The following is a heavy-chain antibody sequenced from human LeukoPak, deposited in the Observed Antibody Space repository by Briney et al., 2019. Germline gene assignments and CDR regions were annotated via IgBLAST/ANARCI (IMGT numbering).Heavy chain of an antibody. V-gene: IGHV1-18*04. Sequence: ASVKVSCKASGYTFTSYGISWVRQAPGQGLEWMGWISAYNGNTNYAQKLQGRVTMTIDTYTSTAYMELRSLRSDDTAVYYCARHAARRALYYYYGMDVWGKGTTVTVSS. J-gene: IGHJ6*04. CDR1: GYTFTSYG. CDR3: ARHAARRALYYYYGMDV. CDR2: ISAYNGNT. D-gene: IGHD6-6*01.